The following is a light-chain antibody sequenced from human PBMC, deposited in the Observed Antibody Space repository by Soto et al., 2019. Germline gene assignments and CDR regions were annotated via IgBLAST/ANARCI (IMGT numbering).Light chain of an antibody. Sequence: DIVMTQSPLYLPVTPGEPASISCRSSQSLLYSNGYNYLDWYLQKPGQSPQLLIYLGSNRASGVPDRFSGSGSGTDFTLKISRVEAEDVGVYYCMQPLPIPWTFGQGTKVEIK. CDR1: QSLLYSNGYNY. V-gene: IGKV2-28*01. J-gene: IGKJ1*01. CDR3: MQPLPIPWT. CDR2: LGS.